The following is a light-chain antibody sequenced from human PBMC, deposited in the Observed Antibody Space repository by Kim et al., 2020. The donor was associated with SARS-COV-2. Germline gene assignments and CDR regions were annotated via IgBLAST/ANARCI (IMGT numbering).Light chain of an antibody. CDR3: QQYDSVPLT. Sequence: SASVGDRVTIPCQASHDISNYLNWYQQKPGKAPKLLIYDASSLETGVPSRFSGSGYVTDFTFTISSLQPEDIATYYCQQYDSVPLTFGGGTKVEI. CDR2: DAS. V-gene: IGKV1-33*01. J-gene: IGKJ4*01. CDR1: HDISNY.